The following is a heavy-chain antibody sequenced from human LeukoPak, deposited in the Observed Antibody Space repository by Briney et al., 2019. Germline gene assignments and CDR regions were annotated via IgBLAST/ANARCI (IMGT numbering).Heavy chain of an antibody. D-gene: IGHD2-2*02. Sequence: GGSLRLSCEASGFTFSSYWMSWVRQAPGKGLEWVANIKQDGSEKYYVDSVKGRFTISRDNAKNSLYLQMNSLRAEDTAVYYCARRYCSSTSCYTNNWFDPWGQGTLVTVSS. J-gene: IGHJ5*02. V-gene: IGHV3-7*01. CDR2: IKQDGSEK. CDR1: GFTFSSYW. CDR3: ARRYCSSTSCYTNNWFDP.